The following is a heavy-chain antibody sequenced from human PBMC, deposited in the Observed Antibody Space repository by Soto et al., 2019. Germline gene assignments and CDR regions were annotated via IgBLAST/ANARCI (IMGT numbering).Heavy chain of an antibody. Sequence: GGSLRLSCAASGFTVSSNYMSWVRQAPGKGLEWVSVIYSGGSTYYADSVKGRFTISRDNSKNTLYLQMNSLRAEDTAVYYCANAGDCSSTSCYNGMDVWGQGTTVTVSS. J-gene: IGHJ6*02. CDR2: IYSGGST. CDR1: GFTVSSNY. D-gene: IGHD2-2*02. V-gene: IGHV3-53*01. CDR3: ANAGDCSSTSCYNGMDV.